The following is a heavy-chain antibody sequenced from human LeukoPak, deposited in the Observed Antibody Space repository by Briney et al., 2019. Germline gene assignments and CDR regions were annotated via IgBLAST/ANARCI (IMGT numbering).Heavy chain of an antibody. Sequence: SETLSLTCTVSGGSISRYYWSWIRQPPGKGLEWIGYIYYSGSTNYNPSLKSRVTISVDTSKNQFSLKLSSVTAADTAVYYCARRVVAATKVDYYYYYMDVWGKGTTVTVSS. CDR3: ARRVVAATKVDYYYYYMDV. CDR1: GGSISRYY. CDR2: IYYSGST. V-gene: IGHV4-59*08. J-gene: IGHJ6*03. D-gene: IGHD2-15*01.